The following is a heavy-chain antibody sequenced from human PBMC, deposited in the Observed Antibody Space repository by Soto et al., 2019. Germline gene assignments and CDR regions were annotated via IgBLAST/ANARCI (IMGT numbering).Heavy chain of an antibody. CDR2: IYYSGST. CDR1: GGSISSGDYY. D-gene: IGHD3-10*01. J-gene: IGHJ4*02. CDR3: ARVGGFGATTIDY. V-gene: IGHV4-30-4*01. Sequence: QVQLQESGPGLVKPSQTLSLTCTVSGGSISSGDYYWSWIRQPPGKGLEWIGYIYYSGSTYYNPSLKSRVTISVDTSKNQFSLKLSSVTAADAAVYYCARVGGFGATTIDYWGQGTLVTVSS.